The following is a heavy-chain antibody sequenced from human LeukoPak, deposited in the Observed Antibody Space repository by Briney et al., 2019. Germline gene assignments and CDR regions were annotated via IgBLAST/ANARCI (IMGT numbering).Heavy chain of an antibody. CDR3: TKDPNGDYVGAFDP. CDR2: ITGNHGPT. D-gene: IGHD4-17*01. J-gene: IGHJ5*02. Sequence: GGSLRLSCAASGFTFSSFAMTWVRQAPGKGLEWVSSITGNHGPTYNTDSVKGRFTISRDNSQNTLYLQMNSLRAEDTAVYYCTKDPNGDYVGAFDPWGQGTLVTVSS. CDR1: GFTFSSFA. V-gene: IGHV3-23*01.